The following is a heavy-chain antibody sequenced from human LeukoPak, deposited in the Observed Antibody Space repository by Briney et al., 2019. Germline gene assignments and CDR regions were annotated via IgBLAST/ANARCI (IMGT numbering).Heavy chain of an antibody. CDR3: AELGITMIGGV. D-gene: IGHD3-10*02. V-gene: IGHV3-23*01. CDR2: ISGSGGST. Sequence: GGSLRLSCAASGFTFSSYGMSWVRQAPGKGLEWVSAISGSGGSTYYADSVKGRFTISRDNAKSSLYLQMNSLRAEDTAVYYCAELGITMIGGVWGKGTTVTISS. J-gene: IGHJ6*04. CDR1: GFTFSSYG.